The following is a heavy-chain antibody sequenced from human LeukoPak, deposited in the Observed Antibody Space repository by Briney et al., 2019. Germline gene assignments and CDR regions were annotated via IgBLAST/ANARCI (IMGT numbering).Heavy chain of an antibody. J-gene: IGHJ6*02. D-gene: IGHD2-15*01. CDR1: GGSITTYY. Sequence: SETLSLTCTVSGGSITTYYWSWIWQPPGKGLEWIGYIFYSGDTNYNPSLKSRVTMSVDTSKNQLSLNLSSVTAADTAAYYCARDCSGGKCYNGIVAGMDVWGQGTTVTVSS. V-gene: IGHV4-59*01. CDR3: ARDCSGGKCYNGIVAGMDV. CDR2: IFYSGDT.